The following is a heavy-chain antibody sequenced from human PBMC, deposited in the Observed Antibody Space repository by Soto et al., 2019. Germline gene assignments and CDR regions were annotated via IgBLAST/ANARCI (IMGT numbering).Heavy chain of an antibody. CDR1: GFSLSTSGVG. D-gene: IGHD2-15*01. CDR3: AHRPSYCSGGSCYSGFDY. CDR2: IYWDDDK. J-gene: IGHJ4*02. V-gene: IGHV2-5*02. Sequence: QITLKESGPTLVKPTQTLTLTCTCSGFSLSTSGVGVGWIRQPPGKALEWLALIYWDDDKRYSPSLKSRLTITKDTSKNQVNLTMTNMDPVDTATYYCAHRPSYCSGGSCYSGFDYWGQGTLVTVSS.